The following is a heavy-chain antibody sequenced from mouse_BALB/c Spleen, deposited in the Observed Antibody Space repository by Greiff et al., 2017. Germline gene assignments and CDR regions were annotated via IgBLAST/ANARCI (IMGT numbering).Heavy chain of an antibody. J-gene: IGHJ4*01. D-gene: IGHD2-10*01. V-gene: IGHV1-5*01. CDR2: IYPGNSDT. CDR1: GYTFTSYW. CDR3: TSPYYGNFRDAMDY. Sequence: VQLQQSGTVLARPGASVKMSCKASGYTFTSYWMHWVKQRPGQGLEWIGAIYPGNSDTSYNQKFKGKAKLTAVTSTSTAYMELSSLTNEDSAVYYCTSPYYGNFRDAMDYWGQGTSVTVSS.